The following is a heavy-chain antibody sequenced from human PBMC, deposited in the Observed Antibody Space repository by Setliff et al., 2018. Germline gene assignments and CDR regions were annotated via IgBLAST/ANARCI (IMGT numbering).Heavy chain of an antibody. Sequence: EGSLRLSCAASGFPFSIYSMHWVRQAPGKGLEWVSSISDSSFHIYYRDSVKGRFTISRDNARNSLYLQMNSLRADDTAVYYCARSAANGGHDPFDIWGQGTMVTVSS. D-gene: IGHD6-25*01. CDR1: GFPFSIYS. J-gene: IGHJ3*02. CDR3: ARSAANGGHDPFDI. CDR2: ISDSSFHI. V-gene: IGHV3-21*01.